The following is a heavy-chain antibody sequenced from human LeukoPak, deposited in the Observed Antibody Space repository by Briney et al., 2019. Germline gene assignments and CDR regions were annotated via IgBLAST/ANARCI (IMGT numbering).Heavy chain of an antibody. CDR1: GGSISSYY. CDR3: ARDTGVGAVAGTGGNFDY. J-gene: IGHJ4*02. CDR2: IYYSGNT. D-gene: IGHD6-19*01. Sequence: PSETLSLTCTVSGGSISSYYWSWIRQPPGKGLEWIGYIYYSGNTNYNPSLKSRVTISVDTSKNQFSLKLSSVTAADTAVYYCARDTGVGAVAGTGGNFDYWGQGTLVTISS. V-gene: IGHV4-59*12.